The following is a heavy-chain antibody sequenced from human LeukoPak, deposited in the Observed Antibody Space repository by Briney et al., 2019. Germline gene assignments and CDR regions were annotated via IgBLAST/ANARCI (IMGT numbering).Heavy chain of an antibody. CDR3: ARDLIAYYYDSSGPDY. Sequence: GGSLRLSCAASGFTFSSYSMNWVRQAPGKGLEWVSSISSSSSYIYYADSVKGRFTISRDNAKNSLYLQMNSLRAEDTAVYYCARDLIAYYYDSSGPDYWGQGTLVTVSS. D-gene: IGHD3-22*01. J-gene: IGHJ4*02. V-gene: IGHV3-21*01. CDR1: GFTFSSYS. CDR2: ISSSSSYI.